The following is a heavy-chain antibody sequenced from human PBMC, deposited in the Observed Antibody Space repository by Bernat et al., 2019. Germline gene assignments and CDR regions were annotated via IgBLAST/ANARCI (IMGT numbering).Heavy chain of an antibody. CDR1: GYSISSGYY. J-gene: IGHJ5*02. Sequence: QVQLQESGPGLVKPSQTLSLTCAVSGYSISSGYYWGWIRQPPGKGLEWIGSIFHSGSAYYNPSLGSRVTISIDTSKNHFSLRLTSVTAADTAVYYCARDPWFDPWGQGTLVTVSS. CDR2: IFHSGSA. CDR3: ARDPWFDP. V-gene: IGHV4-38-2*02.